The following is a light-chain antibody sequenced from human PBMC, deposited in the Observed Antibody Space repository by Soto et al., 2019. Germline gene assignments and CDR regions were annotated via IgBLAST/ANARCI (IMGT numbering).Light chain of an antibody. CDR1: KLGDKY. CDR3: QAWDSSTVV. Sequence: SSELTQPPSVSVSPGQTASITCSGDKLGDKYACWYQQKPGLSPVLVIYQDTKRPSGIPERFSGSNSGNTATLTISGTQAMDEADYYCQAWDSSTVVFGGGTKLTVL. CDR2: QDT. V-gene: IGLV3-1*01. J-gene: IGLJ2*01.